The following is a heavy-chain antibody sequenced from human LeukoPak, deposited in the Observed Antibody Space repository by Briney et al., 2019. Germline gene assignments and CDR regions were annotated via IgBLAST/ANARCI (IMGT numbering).Heavy chain of an antibody. J-gene: IGHJ4*02. CDR2: ISGSGGST. CDR3: AKVEYCGGDCYQHYFDY. V-gene: IGHV3-23*01. D-gene: IGHD2-21*02. CDR1: GFTFSSYA. Sequence: GGSLRLSCAASGFTFSSYAMSWVRQAPGKGLEWVSAISGSGGSTYYADSVKGRFTISRDNSKNTLYLQMNSLRAEDTAVYYCAKVEYCGGDCYQHYFDYWGQGTLVTVSS.